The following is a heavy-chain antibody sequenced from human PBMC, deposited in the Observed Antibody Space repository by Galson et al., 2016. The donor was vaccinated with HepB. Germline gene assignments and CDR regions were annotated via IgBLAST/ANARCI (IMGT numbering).Heavy chain of an antibody. CDR1: GFTFRTYN. V-gene: IGHV3-21*01. D-gene: IGHD3-10*01. CDR3: VRDRLGELLSKGDY. CDR2: ISSGSSYI. Sequence: SLRLSCAASGFTFRTYNMNWVRQAPGKGLEWVSSISSGSSYIYYADSVKCRFTISRDNARNSLYLQMNSLRADDTAVYYCVRDRLGELLSKGDYWGQGTLFSCAS. J-gene: IGHJ4*02.